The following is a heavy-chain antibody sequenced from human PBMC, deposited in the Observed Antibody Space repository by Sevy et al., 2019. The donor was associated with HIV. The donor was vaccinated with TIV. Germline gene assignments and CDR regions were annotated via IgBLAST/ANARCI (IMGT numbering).Heavy chain of an antibody. CDR2: IRGRGDTT. J-gene: IGHJ4*02. V-gene: IGHV3-23*01. CDR1: GFTFSSLA. D-gene: IGHD5-12*01. CDR3: VKDLENAWIDPGY. Sequence: GGSLRLSCAASGFTFSSLAMSWVRQAPGKGLEWVSAIRGRGDTTYYTDSVKGRFTISRDNSKNTLYLQMNSLRAEDTALYYCVKDLENAWIDPGYWGQGTLVTVSS.